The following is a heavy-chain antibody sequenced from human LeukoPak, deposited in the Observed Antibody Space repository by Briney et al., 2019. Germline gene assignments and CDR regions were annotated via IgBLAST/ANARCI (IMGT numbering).Heavy chain of an antibody. D-gene: IGHD1-26*01. CDR3: AGGRVGAAAPFDY. CDR2: INPNSGGT. CDR1: GYTFTGYY. J-gene: IGHJ4*02. Sequence: ASVKVSCKASGYTFTGYYMHWVRQAPGQGLGWMGWINPNSGGTNYAQKFQGRVTMTRDTSISTAYMELSRLRSDDTAVYYCAGGRVGAAAPFDYWGQGTLVTVSS. V-gene: IGHV1-2*02.